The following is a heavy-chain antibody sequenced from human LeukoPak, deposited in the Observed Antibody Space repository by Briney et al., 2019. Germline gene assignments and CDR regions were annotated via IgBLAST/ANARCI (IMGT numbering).Heavy chain of an antibody. D-gene: IGHD2-2*01. CDR2: MKPNSGNT. J-gene: IGHJ4*02. V-gene: IGHV1-8*03. Sequence: ASVKVSCKASEYTFTSYDINWVRQATGQGLEWMGWMKPNSGNTGYAQKFQGRVTITRNTSISTAYMELSSLRSEDTAVYYCARGFLEYQLLNSPGHSDYWGQGTLVTVSS. CDR3: ARGFLEYQLLNSPGHSDY. CDR1: EYTFTSYD.